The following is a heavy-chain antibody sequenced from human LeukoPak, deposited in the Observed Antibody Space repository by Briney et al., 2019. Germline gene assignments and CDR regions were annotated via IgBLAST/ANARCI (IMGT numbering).Heavy chain of an antibody. CDR1: GFTFNTHW. CDR2: INTDGSTT. D-gene: IGHD1-20*01. Sequence: PGGSLRLSCAASGFTFNTHWMHWVRQAPGKGLVWVSRINTDGSTTNYADSVKGRFTISRDNAKNTLYLQMNSLRAEDTAVYYCARDLNWNLIDYWGQGSLVSVSS. V-gene: IGHV3-74*01. J-gene: IGHJ4*02. CDR3: ARDLNWNLIDY.